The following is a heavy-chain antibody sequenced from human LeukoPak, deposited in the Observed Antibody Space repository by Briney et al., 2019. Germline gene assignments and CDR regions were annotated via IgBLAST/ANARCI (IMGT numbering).Heavy chain of an antibody. D-gene: IGHD3-16*01. CDR1: GFTFSSYS. V-gene: IGHV3-48*02. J-gene: IGHJ6*02. Sequence: GGSLRLSCAASGFTFSSYSMNWVRQAPGKGLEWVSYISSSSSTIYYADSVKGRFTISRDNAMNSLYLQMNSLRDEDTAVYYCARDRTSPRIMITFGGFRHYYGMDVWGQGTTVTVSS. CDR3: ARDRTSPRIMITFGGFRHYYGMDV. CDR2: ISSSSSTI.